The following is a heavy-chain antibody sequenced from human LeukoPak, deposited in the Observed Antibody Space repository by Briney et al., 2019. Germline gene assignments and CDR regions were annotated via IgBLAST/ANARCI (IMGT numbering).Heavy chain of an antibody. CDR3: ARHDGSSWYVGKYFQH. J-gene: IGHJ1*01. CDR2: IYYSGST. CDR1: GGSIGSSSYY. Sequence: KPSETLSLTCTVSGGSIGSSSYYWGWIRQPPGKGLEWIGSIYYSGSTYYNPSLKSRVTISVDTSKNQFSLKLSSVTAADTAVYYCARHDGSSWYVGKYFQHWGQGTLVTVSS. D-gene: IGHD6-13*01. V-gene: IGHV4-39*01.